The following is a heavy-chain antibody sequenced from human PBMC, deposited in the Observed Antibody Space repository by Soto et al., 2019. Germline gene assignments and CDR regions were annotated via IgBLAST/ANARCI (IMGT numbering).Heavy chain of an antibody. CDR3: ARGLDYGSGSYYNLRRYYYGMDV. CDR2: INHSGST. Sequence: QVQLQQWGAGLLKPSETLSLTCAVYGGSFSGYYWSWIRQPPGKGLEWIGEINHSGSTNYNPSLKSRVTISVDTSKNQFSLKLSSVTAADTAVHYCARGLDYGSGSYYNLRRYYYGMDVWGQGTTVTVSS. V-gene: IGHV4-34*01. J-gene: IGHJ6*02. CDR1: GGSFSGYY. D-gene: IGHD3-10*01.